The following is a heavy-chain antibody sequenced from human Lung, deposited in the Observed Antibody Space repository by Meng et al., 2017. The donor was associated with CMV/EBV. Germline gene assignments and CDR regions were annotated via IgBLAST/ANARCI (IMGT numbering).Heavy chain of an antibody. CDR2: ITYDGSNI. CDR3: AREDYTQACYY. CDR1: GFAFRNYA. Sequence: GGSLRLXCAASGFAFRNYAMHWARQAPGKGLEWVAVITYDGSNIFYADPVKGRFTISRDNSENTLYLQMNSLRAEDTAVYFCAREDYTQACYYRGKGTLVTVSS. D-gene: IGHD4-11*01. V-gene: IGHV3-30*04. J-gene: IGHJ4*02.